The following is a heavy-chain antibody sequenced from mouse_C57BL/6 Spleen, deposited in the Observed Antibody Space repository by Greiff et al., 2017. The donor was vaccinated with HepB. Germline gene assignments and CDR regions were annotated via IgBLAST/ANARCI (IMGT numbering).Heavy chain of an antibody. J-gene: IGHJ3*01. D-gene: IGHD2-4*01. V-gene: IGHV14-4*01. CDR3: TRDYDRAWFAY. CDR2: IDPENVDT. CDR1: GFNIKDDY. Sequence: EVHLVESGAELVRPGASVKLSCTASGFNIKDDYMHWVKQRPEQGLEWIGWIDPENVDTEYASKFQGKATITADTSSNTAYLQLSSLTSEDTAVYYCTRDYDRAWFAYWGQGTLVTVSA.